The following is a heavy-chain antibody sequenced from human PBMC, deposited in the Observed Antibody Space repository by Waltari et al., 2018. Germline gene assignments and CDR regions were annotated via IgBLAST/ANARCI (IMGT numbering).Heavy chain of an antibody. Sequence: QVQLVQSGAEVKKPGASVKVSCKASGYTFTGYYMHWVRQAPGQGLEWMGRINPNSGGTNYAQKFQGRVTMTRDTSISTAYMELSRLRSDDTAVYYCASFDYYGSGGYYIDFDYWGQGTLVTVSS. J-gene: IGHJ4*02. CDR1: GYTFTGYY. CDR2: INPNSGGT. D-gene: IGHD3-10*01. CDR3: ASFDYYGSGGYYIDFDY. V-gene: IGHV1-2*06.